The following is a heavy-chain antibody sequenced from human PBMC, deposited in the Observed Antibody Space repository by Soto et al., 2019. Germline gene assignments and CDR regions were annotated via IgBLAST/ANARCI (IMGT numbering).Heavy chain of an antibody. Sequence: SETLSLTCAVYGGSFSGYYWSWVGQPPGKGLEWIGEINHSGSTNYNPSLKSRVTISVDTSKNQFSLKLSSVTAADTAVYYCARGFLGYSSSADGFDIWGQGTMVTVSS. J-gene: IGHJ3*02. CDR2: INHSGST. V-gene: IGHV4-34*01. D-gene: IGHD6-6*01. CDR1: GGSFSGYY. CDR3: ARGFLGYSSSADGFDI.